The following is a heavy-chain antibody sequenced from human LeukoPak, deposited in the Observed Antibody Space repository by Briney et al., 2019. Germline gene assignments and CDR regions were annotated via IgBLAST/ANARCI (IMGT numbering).Heavy chain of an antibody. V-gene: IGHV3-23*01. Sequence: GGSLRLSCAASGFTFNSYAMSWVRQAPGQGLEWVSAISGSGGGTHYADSVRGRFTISRDTSKNTLYLQMNSLRADDTAVYYCAKPNYYDSSGYPYSFDSWGQGTLVTISS. CDR2: ISGSGGGT. J-gene: IGHJ4*02. D-gene: IGHD3-22*01. CDR1: GFTFNSYA. CDR3: AKPNYYDSSGYPYSFDS.